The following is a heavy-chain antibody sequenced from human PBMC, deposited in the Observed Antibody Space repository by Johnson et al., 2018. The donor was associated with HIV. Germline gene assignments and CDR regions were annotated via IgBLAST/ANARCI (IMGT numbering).Heavy chain of an antibody. V-gene: IGHV3-20*04. CDR1: GFIFDDYG. CDR3: ARAPHICTNAICLDAFDI. CDR2: INWNGGSA. D-gene: IGHD2-8*01. Sequence: EVQLVESGGGVVRPGGSLRLSCVASGFIFDDYGMSWVRQVPGKGLEWVSDINWNGGSAGSADSVQGRLTMSRDHAKNSLYLHMTSLGADDTALYYCARAPHICTNAICLDAFDIWGQGTMVTVSS. J-gene: IGHJ3*02.